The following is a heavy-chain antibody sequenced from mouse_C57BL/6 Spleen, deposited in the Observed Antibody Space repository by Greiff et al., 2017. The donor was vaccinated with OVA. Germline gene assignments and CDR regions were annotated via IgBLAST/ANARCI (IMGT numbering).Heavy chain of an antibody. V-gene: IGHV1-55*01. D-gene: IGHD1-1*01. CDR3: ARSSLYYGSSYWYFDV. Sequence: VQLQQSGAELVKPGASVKMSCKASGYTFTSYWITWVKQRPGQGLEWIGDIYPGSGSTNYNEKFKSKATLTVDTSSSTAYMQLSSLTSEDSAVYYCARSSLYYGSSYWYFDVWGTGTTVTVSS. CDR2: IYPGSGST. J-gene: IGHJ1*03. CDR1: GYTFTSYW.